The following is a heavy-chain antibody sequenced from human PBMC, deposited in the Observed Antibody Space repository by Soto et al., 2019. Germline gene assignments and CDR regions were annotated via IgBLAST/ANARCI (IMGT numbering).Heavy chain of an antibody. CDR1: GYTFTGYY. CDR2: INPNSGGT. J-gene: IGHJ3*02. V-gene: IGHV1-2*04. D-gene: IGHD2-2*01. CDR3: ARVGYCSSPSCDGDAFDI. Sequence: ASVKVSCKASGYTFTGYYMHWVRQAPGQGLEWMGWINPNSGGTNYAQKFQGWVTMTRDTSISTAYMELSRLRSDDTAVYYCARVGYCSSPSCDGDAFDIWGQGTMVTVSS.